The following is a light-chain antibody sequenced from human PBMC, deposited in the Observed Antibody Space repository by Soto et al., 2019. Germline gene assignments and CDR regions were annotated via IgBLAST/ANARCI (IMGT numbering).Light chain of an antibody. J-gene: IGKJ1*01. CDR1: QSVSNNY. V-gene: IGKV3-20*01. CDR3: QQYGSSGT. Sequence: IVFTHSPFTLTLSXGERATLSXXASQSVSNNYLAWYQQKPGQAPRLLIYGASNRATGIPDRFSGSGSGTDFTLTISRLEPEDFAVYYCQQYGSSGTFGQGTKVDIK. CDR2: GAS.